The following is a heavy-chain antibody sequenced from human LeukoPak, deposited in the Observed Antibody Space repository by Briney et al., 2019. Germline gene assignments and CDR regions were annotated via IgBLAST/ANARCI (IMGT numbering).Heavy chain of an antibody. D-gene: IGHD3-3*01. CDR3: AKGPYYDFWSGVDY. CDR1: GFTFSSYA. V-gene: IGHV3-23*01. J-gene: IGHJ4*02. CDR2: ISGSSLTT. Sequence: GGSLRLSCAASGFTFSSYAMNWVRQAPGKGLEWVSGISGSSLTTNYADSVKGRFTISRDTSKNTLYLQMNSLRAEDTAVYYCAKGPYYDFWSGVDYWGQGTLVTVSS.